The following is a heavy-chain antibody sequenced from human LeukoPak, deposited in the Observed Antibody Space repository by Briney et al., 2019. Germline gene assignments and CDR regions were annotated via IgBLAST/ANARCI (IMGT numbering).Heavy chain of an antibody. CDR2: ISAYNGNT. V-gene: IGHV1-18*04. D-gene: IGHD2-2*01. Sequence: GASVKVSCKASGYTFTSYGISWVRQAPGQGLEWMGWISAYNGNTNYAQKLQGRVTMTTDTSTSTAYMELSSLRSEDTAVYYCARDERDCSSTSCPHWFDPWGQGTLVTVSS. CDR3: ARDERDCSSTSCPHWFDP. J-gene: IGHJ5*02. CDR1: GYTFTSYG.